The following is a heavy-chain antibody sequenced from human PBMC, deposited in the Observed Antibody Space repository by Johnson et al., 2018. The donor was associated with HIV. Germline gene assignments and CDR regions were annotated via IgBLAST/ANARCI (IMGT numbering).Heavy chain of an antibody. J-gene: IGHJ3*02. CDR2: IRGSGGST. D-gene: IGHD6-13*01. CDR3: AKGSAGYSSSRGAFDI. CDR1: GFTFSSYA. V-gene: IGHV3-23*04. Sequence: VQLVESGGGLVQPGGSLRLSCAASGFTFSSYAMGWVRQAPGKGLEWVSGIRGSGGSTYYADSVKGRFTISRDNSKNTLYLQMNSLRAEDTAVDYCAKGSAGYSSSRGAFDIWGQGDNGHRLF.